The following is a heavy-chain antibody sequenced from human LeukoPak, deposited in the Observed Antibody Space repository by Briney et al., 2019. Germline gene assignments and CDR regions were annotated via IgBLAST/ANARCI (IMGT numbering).Heavy chain of an antibody. D-gene: IGHD3-16*01. CDR1: GGSFSGYY. V-gene: IGHV4-34*01. CDR3: ASQRGNYYYYYYMDV. Sequence: SETLSLTCAVYGGSFSGYYWSWIRQPPGKGLEWIGEINHSGSTNYNPSLKSRVTISVDTSKNQFSLKLSSVTAADTAVYYCASQRGNYYYYYYMDVWGKGTTVTVSS. J-gene: IGHJ6*03. CDR2: INHSGST.